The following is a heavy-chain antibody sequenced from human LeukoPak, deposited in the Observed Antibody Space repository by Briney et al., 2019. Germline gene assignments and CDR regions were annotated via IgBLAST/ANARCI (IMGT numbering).Heavy chain of an antibody. CDR3: VKLGLLGFDY. D-gene: IGHD1-26*01. CDR1: GFTFSSYA. J-gene: IGHJ4*02. V-gene: IGHV3-23*01. CDR2: ISGSGGST. Sequence: GGSLRLSCAASGFTFSSYAMSWVRQAPGKGLEWVSAISGSGGSTYYADSVKGRFTISRDNSKNTLSLQMNSLRVEDTAIYYCVKLGLLGFDYWGQGTLVTVSS.